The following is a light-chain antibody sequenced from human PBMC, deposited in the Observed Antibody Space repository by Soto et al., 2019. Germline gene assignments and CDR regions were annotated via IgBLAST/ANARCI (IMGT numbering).Light chain of an antibody. CDR3: QRYNSYSPWT. J-gene: IGKJ1*01. Sequence: DIQMTQSPSTLAASVGDRVTITCRASQSISSWLAWYQQKQGKAPKLLIYDGSSLESGVPSRFSGSGSGTEFILTISSLQPDDFASYYCQRYNSYSPWTFGEGTKVEMK. CDR1: QSISSW. V-gene: IGKV1-5*01. CDR2: DGS.